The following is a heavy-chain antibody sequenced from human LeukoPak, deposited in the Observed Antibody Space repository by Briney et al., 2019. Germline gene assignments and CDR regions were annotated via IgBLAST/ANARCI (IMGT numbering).Heavy chain of an antibody. CDR1: GFTFDDYA. CDR3: AKAPGYSGYDSYFDY. V-gene: IGHV3-9*01. Sequence: PGGSLSLSCAASGFTFDDYAMHWVRQAPGKGLEWVSGISWNSGSIGYADPVKGRFTISRDNAKNSLYLQMNSLRAEDTALYYCAKAPGYSGYDSYFDYWGQGTLVTVSS. CDR2: ISWNSGSI. J-gene: IGHJ4*02. D-gene: IGHD5-12*01.